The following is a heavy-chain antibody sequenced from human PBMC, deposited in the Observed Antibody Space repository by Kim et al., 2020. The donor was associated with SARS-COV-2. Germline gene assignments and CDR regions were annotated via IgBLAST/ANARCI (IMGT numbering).Heavy chain of an antibody. CDR1: GFSFNNAW. D-gene: IGHD6-13*01. V-gene: IGHV3-15*01. CDR2: IKSKTDGGTT. CDR3: TTGAAAESYYYYYGLDV. J-gene: IGHJ6*02. Sequence: GGSLRLSCAASGFSFNNAWMSWVRQAPGKGLEWVGRIKSKTDGGTTDYAAPVKGRFTISRDDSKNTLYLEMNSLKTEDTAVYYCTTGAAAESYYYYYGLDVWGQGTTVTVSS.